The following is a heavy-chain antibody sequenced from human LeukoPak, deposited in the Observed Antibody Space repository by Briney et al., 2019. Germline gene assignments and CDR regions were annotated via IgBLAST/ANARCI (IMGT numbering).Heavy chain of an antibody. CDR3: ARGIAVAGTSFGPVAY. CDR1: GGSVSSGSYY. D-gene: IGHD6-19*01. J-gene: IGHJ4*02. CDR2: IHYTGST. V-gene: IGHV4-61*03. Sequence: SETLSLTCTVSGGSVSSGSYYWGWIRQPPGKGLEWIGYIHYTGSTNYNPSLKSRVTISIDTSKSHFSLKLSSVTAADTAVYYCARGIAVAGTSFGPVAYWGQGALVTVSS.